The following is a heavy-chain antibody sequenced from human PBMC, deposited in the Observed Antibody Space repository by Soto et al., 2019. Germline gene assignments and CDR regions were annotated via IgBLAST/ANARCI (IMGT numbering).Heavy chain of an antibody. CDR3: ARGSQSYRQPGVGFFDY. CDR1: GFTFSSYW. D-gene: IGHD3-16*02. Sequence: PGGSLRLSCAASGFTFSSYWMHWVRQAPGKGLVWVSRINSDGSSTSYADSVKGRFTISRDNAKNTLYLQMNSLRAEDTAVYYCARGSQSYRQPGVGFFDYWGQGTLVTVSS. J-gene: IGHJ4*02. V-gene: IGHV3-74*01. CDR2: INSDGSST.